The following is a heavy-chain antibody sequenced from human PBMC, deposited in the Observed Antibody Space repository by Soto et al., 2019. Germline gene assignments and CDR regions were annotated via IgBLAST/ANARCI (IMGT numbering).Heavy chain of an antibody. CDR2: ISSSGSTI. CDR1: GFTFSDYY. Sequence: PGGSLRLSCAASGFTFSDYYMSWIRQAPGKGLEWVSYISSSGSTIYYADSVKGRFTISRDNAKNSLYLQMNSLGAEDTAVYYCARDTRGIAAAGTLGPYMEVWGKGTTVTVSS. D-gene: IGHD6-13*01. J-gene: IGHJ6*03. V-gene: IGHV3-11*01. CDR3: ARDTRGIAAAGTLGPYMEV.